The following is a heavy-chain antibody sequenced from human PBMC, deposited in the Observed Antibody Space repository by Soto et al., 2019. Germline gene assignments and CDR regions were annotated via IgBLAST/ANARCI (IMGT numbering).Heavy chain of an antibody. Sequence: EVQLFESGGGLVEPGESLRLSCAASGFIFKDFAMSWVRQAPGKGLEWVSTITTSDDITYSTDSVRGGFTISRGNSANTLFLQMSSLRGDDTATYYCTKGDSSGYFDPSSGYSTPDHWGQGTLVTVSS. CDR1: GFIFKDFA. CDR2: ITTSDDIT. D-gene: IGHD3-3*01. CDR3: TKGDSSGYFDPSSGYSTPDH. J-gene: IGHJ5*02. V-gene: IGHV3-23*01.